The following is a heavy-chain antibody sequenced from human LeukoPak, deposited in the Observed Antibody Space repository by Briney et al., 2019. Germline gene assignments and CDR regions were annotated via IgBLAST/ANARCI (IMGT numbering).Heavy chain of an antibody. Sequence: GGSLRLSFAASGFTFSMYWMSWVRQAPGKGPEWVANIKVDGSEIYYVDSVKGRFTISRDNAKNSLYLQMNSLRAEDTAVYYCTRDRQGPRLYEMDIWGQGTTVTVS. D-gene: IGHD2-8*01. CDR3: TRDRQGPRLYEMDI. CDR1: GFTFSMYW. V-gene: IGHV3-7*01. CDR2: IKVDGSEI. J-gene: IGHJ6*02.